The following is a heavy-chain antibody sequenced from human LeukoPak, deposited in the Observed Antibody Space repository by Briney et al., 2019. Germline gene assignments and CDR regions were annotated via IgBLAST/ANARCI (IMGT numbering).Heavy chain of an antibody. CDR3: ARVDAFGL. J-gene: IGHJ3*01. Sequence: GGSLRLSCAASGFNFSYYTMNWVCQAPGKGLEWVSSISRSGDYICYTDSVKGRFTMSRDNAKNSLYLQMNSLRAEDTAVYYCARVDAFGLWGQGTMVTVSS. V-gene: IGHV3-21*01. CDR1: GFNFSYYT. CDR2: ISRSGDYI.